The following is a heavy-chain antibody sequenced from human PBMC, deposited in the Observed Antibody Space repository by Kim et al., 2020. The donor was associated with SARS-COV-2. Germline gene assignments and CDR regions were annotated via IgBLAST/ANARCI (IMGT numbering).Heavy chain of an antibody. CDR2: IIPMFGKA. J-gene: IGHJ4*01. Sequence: SVKVSCKASGDTFSSYAINWVRQAPGQGLEWMGWIIPMFGKANYAQKFQGRVTITADESTTTAYMEVSSLRSDDTAVYYCAREQDFVEVIYALVFWGHGTLVTVSS. V-gene: IGHV1-69*13. CDR3: AREQDFVEVIYALVF. D-gene: IGHD3-3*01. CDR1: GDTFSSYA.